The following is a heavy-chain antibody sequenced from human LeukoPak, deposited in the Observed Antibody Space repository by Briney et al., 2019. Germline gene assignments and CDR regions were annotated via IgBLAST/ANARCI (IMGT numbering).Heavy chain of an antibody. CDR2: IYTSGST. CDR1: GGSISGYY. Sequence: NPSETLSLTCTVSGGSISGYYWSWIRQPAGKGLEWIGRIYTSGSTNYNPSLKSRVTMSVDTSKNQFSLKLSSVTAADTAVYYCASDVVVPAAISAFDIWGQGTMVTVSS. J-gene: IGHJ3*02. CDR3: ASDVVVPAAISAFDI. V-gene: IGHV4-4*07. D-gene: IGHD2-2*02.